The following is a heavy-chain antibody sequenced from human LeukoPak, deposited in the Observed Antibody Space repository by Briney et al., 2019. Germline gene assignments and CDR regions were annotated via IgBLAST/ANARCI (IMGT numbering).Heavy chain of an antibody. V-gene: IGHV3-23*01. CDR2: ISGSGGST. D-gene: IGHD3-3*01. Sequence: PGGSLRLSCAASGFTFSSYAMSWVRQAPGKGLEWVSVISGSGGSTYYADSVKGRFTISRDNSKNTLYLQMNSLRAEDRAVYYCAKDGHYDFWSGYYTNFDYWGQGTLVTVSS. CDR1: GFTFSSYA. J-gene: IGHJ4*02. CDR3: AKDGHYDFWSGYYTNFDY.